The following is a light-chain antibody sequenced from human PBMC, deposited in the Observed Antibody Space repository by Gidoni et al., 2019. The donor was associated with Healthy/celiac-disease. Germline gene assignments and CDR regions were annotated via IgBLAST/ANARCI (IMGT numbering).Light chain of an antibody. J-gene: IGLJ1*01. CDR3: CSYAGSSTRYV. V-gene: IGLV2-23*01. CDR1: SSDVGSYNL. CDR2: EGS. Sequence: QSALTQPASVSGSPRQSITISCTGHSSDVGSYNLVSGYQQHQGKAPKLMIYEGSKRPSGVSNRFSGSKSGKTAYMTISGLQAEDEADYYCCSYAGSSTRYVFGTGTKVTVL.